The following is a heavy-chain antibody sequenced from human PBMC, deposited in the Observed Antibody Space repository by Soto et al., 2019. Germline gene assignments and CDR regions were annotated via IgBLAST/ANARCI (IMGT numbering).Heavy chain of an antibody. D-gene: IGHD6-13*01. V-gene: IGHV3-9*01. CDR2: ISWNSGSI. J-gene: IGHJ3*02. Sequence: GGSLRLSCAASGFTFDDYAMHWVRQAPGKGLEWVSGISWNSGSIGYADSVKGRFTISRDNAKNSLYLQMNSLRAEDTALYYCAKPHSSSWYDAFDIWGQGTMVTVSS. CDR1: GFTFDDYA. CDR3: AKPHSSSWYDAFDI.